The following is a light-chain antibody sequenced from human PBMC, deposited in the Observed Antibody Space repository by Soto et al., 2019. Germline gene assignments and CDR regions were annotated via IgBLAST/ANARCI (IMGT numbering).Light chain of an antibody. CDR3: QQYNNWLIT. Sequence: EIVMTHSPATLSVSPGERATLSCRASQSVSSNLAWYQQKPGQAPRLLIYGASTRATGIPARFSGSGSGTEFTLTISSLQSEDFAVYSCQQYNNWLITFGQGTRLEIK. CDR2: GAS. J-gene: IGKJ5*01. V-gene: IGKV3-15*01. CDR1: QSVSSN.